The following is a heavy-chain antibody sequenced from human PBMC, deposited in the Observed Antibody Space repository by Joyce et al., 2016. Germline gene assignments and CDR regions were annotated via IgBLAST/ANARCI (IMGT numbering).Heavy chain of an antibody. CDR3: ARGYSSSSSATTSYYYYYMDV. Sequence: QVQLVQSGAEVKKPGASVKVSCKASGYTFTGYYIHWVRQAPGQGLGWMGRRNPSSGVRNYAQNFQGRVTMTRDTSISTAYMEVRSLRSDDTAVYYCARGYSSSSSATTSYYYYYMDVWGKGTSVTV. D-gene: IGHD6-6*01. J-gene: IGHJ6*03. CDR1: GYTFTGYY. V-gene: IGHV1-2*06. CDR2: RNPSSGVR.